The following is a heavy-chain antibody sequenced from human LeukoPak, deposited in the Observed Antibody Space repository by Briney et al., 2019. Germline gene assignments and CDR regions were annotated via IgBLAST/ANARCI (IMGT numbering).Heavy chain of an antibody. V-gene: IGHV4-4*02. CDR3: ARDYYDILTGYPHYYYYYYMDV. CDR1: GGSISSSDW. CDR2: IYHSGST. D-gene: IGHD3-9*01. J-gene: IGHJ6*03. Sequence: SETLSLTCAVSGGSISSSDWWSWVRQPPGKGLEWIGEIYHSGSTNYNPSLKSRVTISVDKSKNQFSLNLSSVTAADTAVYYCARDYYDILTGYPHYYYYYYMDVWGKGTTVTISS.